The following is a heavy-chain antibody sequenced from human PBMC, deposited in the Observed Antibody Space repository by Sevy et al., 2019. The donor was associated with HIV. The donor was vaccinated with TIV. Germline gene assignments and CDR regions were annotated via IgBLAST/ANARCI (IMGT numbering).Heavy chain of an antibody. CDR2: LIGGGSRT. J-gene: IGHJ6*02. V-gene: IGHV3-23*01. Sequence: GGSLRLSCAASGFPFSNFAMSWVRQAPGKGLEWVSTLIGGGSRTYYADSVTGRFIISRDNSRNTLHLQMNSLRAEDTAIYYCAKRRVQSGLSGGGANYGMDVCGRGTTVTVSS. CDR3: AKRRVQSGLSGGGANYGMDV. D-gene: IGHD2-8*02. CDR1: GFPFSNFA.